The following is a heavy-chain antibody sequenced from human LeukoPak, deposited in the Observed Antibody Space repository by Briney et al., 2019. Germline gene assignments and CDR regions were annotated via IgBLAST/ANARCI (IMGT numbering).Heavy chain of an antibody. Sequence: PGGSLRLSCAASGFTFSSYDMHWVRQATGKGLEWVSAIGSAGDTYYPGSVKGRFTISRDNAKNSLYLQMNSLRAEDTAVYYCAREKEWEPALEYWGQGTLVTVSS. CDR1: GFTFSSYD. CDR2: IGSAGDT. V-gene: IGHV3-13*01. CDR3: AREKEWEPALEY. J-gene: IGHJ4*02. D-gene: IGHD1-26*01.